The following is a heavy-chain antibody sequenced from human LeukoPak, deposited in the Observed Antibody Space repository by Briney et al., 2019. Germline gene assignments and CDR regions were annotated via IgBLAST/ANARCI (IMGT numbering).Heavy chain of an antibody. CDR3: ARGAYYYDSSGYYYVLGSGWFDP. V-gene: IGHV4-34*01. Sequence: SETLSLTCAVYGGSFSGYYWSWIRQPPGKGLEWIGEINHSGSTNYNPSLKSRVTISVDTSKDQFSLKLSSVTAADTAMYYCARGAYYYDSSGYYYVLGSGWFDPWGQGTLVTVSS. CDR1: GGSFSGYY. CDR2: INHSGST. J-gene: IGHJ5*02. D-gene: IGHD3-22*01.